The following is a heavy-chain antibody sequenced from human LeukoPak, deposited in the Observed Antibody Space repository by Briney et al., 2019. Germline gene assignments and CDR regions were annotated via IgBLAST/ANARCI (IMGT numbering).Heavy chain of an antibody. D-gene: IGHD3-10*01. CDR2: ISVGSDSI. V-gene: IGHV3-23*01. CDR1: GFTFSNFA. J-gene: IGHJ4*02. CDR3: ATHGSGSSGPWRY. Sequence: GGSLRLSCAASGFTFSNFAMSWVRQAPGKGLEWVSAISVGSDSIYYTDSVKGRFTISRDNSGSTLYLQMNSLRAEDTAIYYCATHGSGSSGPWRYWGQGTLVTVSS.